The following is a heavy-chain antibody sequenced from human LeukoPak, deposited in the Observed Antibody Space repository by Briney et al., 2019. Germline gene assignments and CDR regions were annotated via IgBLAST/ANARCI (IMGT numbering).Heavy chain of an antibody. J-gene: IGHJ6*02. V-gene: IGHV3-53*01. Sequence: GGSLRLSCAAPGFTVSSNYMSWVRQAPGKGLEWVSVIYSGGSTYYADSVKGRFTISRHNSKNTLYLQMNSLRAEDTAVYYCANPSGPYYYYGMDVWGQGTTVTVSS. CDR2: IYSGGST. CDR1: GFTVSSNY. CDR3: ANPSGPYYYYGMDV. D-gene: IGHD3-3*01.